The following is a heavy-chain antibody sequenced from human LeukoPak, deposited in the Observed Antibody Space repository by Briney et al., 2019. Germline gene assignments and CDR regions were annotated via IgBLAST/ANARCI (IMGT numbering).Heavy chain of an antibody. CDR1: GYTLTELS. V-gene: IGHV1-24*01. J-gene: IGHJ4*02. CDR2: FDPEDGET. Sequence: GASVKVSGKVSGYTLTELSMHWVRQAPGKGLEWMGGFDPEDGETIYAQKFQGRVTMTEDTSTDTAYMELSSLRSEDTAVYYCATGLSMRPKYYYDSSGYYYYWGQGTLVTVSS. D-gene: IGHD3-22*01. CDR3: ATGLSMRPKYYYDSSGYYYY.